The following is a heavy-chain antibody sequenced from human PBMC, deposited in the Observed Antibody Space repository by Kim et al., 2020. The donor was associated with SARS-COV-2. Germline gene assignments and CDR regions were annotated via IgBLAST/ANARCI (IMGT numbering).Heavy chain of an antibody. CDR2: GST. V-gene: IGHV3-23*01. D-gene: IGHD5-12*01. J-gene: IGHJ4*02. CDR3: AKPPTRTDY. Sequence: GSTYYADSVKGRFTISRDNSKNTLYLQMNSLRAEDTAVYYCAKPPTRTDYWGQGTLVTVSS.